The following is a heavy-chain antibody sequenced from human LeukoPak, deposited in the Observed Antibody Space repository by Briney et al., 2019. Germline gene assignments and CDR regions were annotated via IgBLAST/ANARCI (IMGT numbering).Heavy chain of an antibody. V-gene: IGHV4-39*07. D-gene: IGHD5-18*01. CDR2: IYYSGTT. J-gene: IGHJ4*02. CDR3: ARVRGYSYGDFDY. CDR1: GDSISSSSYY. Sequence: SETLSLTCTVSGDSISSSSYYWGWIRQPPGKGLEWLGTIYYSGTTYYNPSLKSRVTISVDTSKNQFSLRLSSVTAADTAVYYCARVRGYSYGDFDYWGQGTLVTVSS.